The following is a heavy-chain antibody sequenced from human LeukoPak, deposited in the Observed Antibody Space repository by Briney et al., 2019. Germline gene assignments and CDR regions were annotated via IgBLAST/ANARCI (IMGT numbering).Heavy chain of an antibody. J-gene: IGHJ5*02. CDR3: AKDQGVVGSYDA. CDR1: GFTFSRFV. Sequence: GGSLRHSCEASGFTFSRFVMNWVRQATGKGLEEVAFIQYDERLKHSLGSVKSRFATSRDNSKNKVYLQMNSLRVEDTAVYYCAKDQGVVGSYDAWGQGTLVTVSS. D-gene: IGHD3-10*01. CDR2: IQYDERLK. V-gene: IGHV3-30*02.